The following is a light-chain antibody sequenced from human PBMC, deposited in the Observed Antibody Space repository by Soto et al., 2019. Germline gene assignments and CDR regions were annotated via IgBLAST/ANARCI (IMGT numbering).Light chain of an antibody. CDR2: YDS. CDR1: NIGSKS. CDR3: QVWDSSSDHPHVV. V-gene: IGLV3-21*04. Sequence: SYELTQPPSVSVAPGKTARITCGGNNIGSKSVHWYQQKPGQAPALVIYYDSDRPSGIPERFSGSNSGNTATLTISRVEAGDEADYYCQVWDSSSDHPHVVFGGGTKVTVL. J-gene: IGLJ2*01.